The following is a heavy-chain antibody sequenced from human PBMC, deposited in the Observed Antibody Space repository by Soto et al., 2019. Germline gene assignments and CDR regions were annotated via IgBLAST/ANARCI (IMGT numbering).Heavy chain of an antibody. J-gene: IGHJ5*02. D-gene: IGHD2-2*01. Sequence: GGSLRLSCAASGFTFSNYAMTWVRQAAGKGLEWVSGISGSGDSTYFADSVKGRFTISRDNSKNTLYLQMNSLRAEDTAIYYCAKARDFLLAPASSWFDPWGQGTLVTVSS. CDR3: AKARDFLLAPASSWFDP. CDR2: ISGSGDST. CDR1: GFTFSNYA. V-gene: IGHV3-23*01.